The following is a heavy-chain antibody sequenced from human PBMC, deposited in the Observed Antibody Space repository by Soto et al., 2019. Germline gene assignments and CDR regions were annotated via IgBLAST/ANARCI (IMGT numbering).Heavy chain of an antibody. Sequence: GGSLRLSCAASGFTFSSYSMNWVRQAPGKGLEWVSSISSSSSYIYYADSVKGRFTISRDNAKNSLYLQMNSLRAEDTAVYYCARDGERNTAMLAGWYYGMDVWGQGTTVTVSS. V-gene: IGHV3-21*01. CDR3: ARDGERNTAMLAGWYYGMDV. D-gene: IGHD5-18*01. J-gene: IGHJ6*02. CDR2: ISSSSSYI. CDR1: GFTFSSYS.